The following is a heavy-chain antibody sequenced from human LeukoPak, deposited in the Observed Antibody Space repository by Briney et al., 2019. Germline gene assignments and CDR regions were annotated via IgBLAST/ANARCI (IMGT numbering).Heavy chain of an antibody. D-gene: IGHD3-16*01. J-gene: IGHJ4*02. V-gene: IGHV3-33*05. CDR3: ARDGSRRGIDY. Sequence: GGSLRLSCAASGFTFNPFGFHWVRQAPGKGLEWVAMVANDGINKYYADSVKGRFTGSRDNSKNTLYLQMNSLRAEDTAVYYCARDGSRRGIDYWGQGTLVTVSS. CDR1: GFTFNPFG. CDR2: VANDGINK.